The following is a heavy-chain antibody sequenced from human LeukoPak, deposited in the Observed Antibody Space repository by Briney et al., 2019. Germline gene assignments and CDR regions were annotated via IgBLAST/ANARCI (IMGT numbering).Heavy chain of an antibody. Sequence: ASVKVSCKASGYTFTGYYMHWVRQAPGQGLEWMGWINPNSGGTNYPQTIQGRLTMTRDTSISTAYMERSVLRADDTAVDFVARSSGYSRVDGDYWGQGTLVTVYS. V-gene: IGHV1-2*02. D-gene: IGHD5-12*01. J-gene: IGHJ4*02. CDR1: GYTFTGYY. CDR2: INPNSGGT. CDR3: ARSSGYSRVDGDY.